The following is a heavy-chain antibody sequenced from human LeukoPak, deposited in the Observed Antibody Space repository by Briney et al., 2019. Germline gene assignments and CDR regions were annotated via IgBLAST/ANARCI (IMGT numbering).Heavy chain of an antibody. V-gene: IGHV3-30*02. CDR3: AKDRRDYSLPGAADY. CDR2: ISYDGSNK. J-gene: IGHJ4*02. D-gene: IGHD1-26*01. CDR1: GFTFSTFG. Sequence: PGGSLRLSCAASGFTFSTFGMHWVRQAPGKGLEWVASISYDGSNKYYVDSVKGRFTISRDNSKNMLYLQLNSLRAEDTAVYYCAKDRRDYSLPGAADYWGQGTLVIVSS.